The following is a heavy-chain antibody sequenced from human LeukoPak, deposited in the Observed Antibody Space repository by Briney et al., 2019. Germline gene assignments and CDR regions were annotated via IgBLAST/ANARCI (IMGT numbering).Heavy chain of an antibody. CDR3: ARGEGRYYHYWGYWFDP. Sequence: SETLSLTCTVSGYSISTSYYWSWIRQPPGKGLEGIGYIYYSGSTNYNPSLKSRVTISVDTSKNQFSLKLSSVTAADTAVYYCARGEGRYYHYWGYWFDPWGQGTLVTVSS. CDR2: IYYSGST. J-gene: IGHJ5*02. D-gene: IGHD7-27*01. CDR1: GYSISTSYY. V-gene: IGHV4-59*01.